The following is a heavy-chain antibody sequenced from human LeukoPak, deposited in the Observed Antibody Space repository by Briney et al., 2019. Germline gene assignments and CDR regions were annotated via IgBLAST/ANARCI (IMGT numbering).Heavy chain of an antibody. Sequence: SVKVSCKASGGTFSSYAIIWVRQAPGQGLEWMGVIIPIFGTANYAQKFQGRVTITTDESTSTAYMELSSLRSEDTAVYYCARAEYSGSWYGGYYYYYMDVWGKGTTVTVSS. D-gene: IGHD6-13*01. CDR3: ARAEYSGSWYGGYYYYYMDV. V-gene: IGHV1-69*05. J-gene: IGHJ6*03. CDR2: IIPIFGTA. CDR1: GGTFSSYA.